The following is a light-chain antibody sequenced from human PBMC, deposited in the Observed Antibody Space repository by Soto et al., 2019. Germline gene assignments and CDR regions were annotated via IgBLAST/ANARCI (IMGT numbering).Light chain of an antibody. CDR3: QQHINWPLT. J-gene: IGKJ4*01. V-gene: IGKV3-11*01. Sequence: EIVLTQSPATLSLSPGERAPLSSRASQTVSSSLAWYQQKPGQAPRLLIYEASNRATGIPARFSGSGSGADFTLTISSLEPEDFALYYCQQHINWPLTFGGGTKVDIK. CDR1: QTVSSS. CDR2: EAS.